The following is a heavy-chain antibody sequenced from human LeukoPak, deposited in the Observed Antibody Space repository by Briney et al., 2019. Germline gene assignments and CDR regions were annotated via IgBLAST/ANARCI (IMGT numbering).Heavy chain of an antibody. CDR3: ARGGATGYSSGWYQTRTPLNWFDP. D-gene: IGHD6-19*01. CDR2: INTNTGNP. Sequence: GASVKVSCKASGYTFTSYAMNWVRQAPGQGLEWMGWINTNTGNPTYAQGFTGRFVFSSDTSVSTAYLQISSLKAEDTAVYYCARGGATGYSSGWYQTRTPLNWFDPWGQGTLVTVSS. CDR1: GYTFTSYA. J-gene: IGHJ5*02. V-gene: IGHV7-4-1*02.